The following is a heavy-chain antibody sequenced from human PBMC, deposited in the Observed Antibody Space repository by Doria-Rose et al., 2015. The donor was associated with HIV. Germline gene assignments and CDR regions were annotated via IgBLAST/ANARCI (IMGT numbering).Heavy chain of an antibody. Sequence: QITLKESGPVLVKPTETLTLTCTVSGVSLSSPGMGVSWIRQPPGKALEWLANICSDDERSYTTSLKRRLTISRGTSKSQVVLTMTDMDPVDTATYYCARIKSSRWYHKYYFDFWGQGTLVIVSA. CDR2: ICSDDER. CDR3: ARIKSSRWYHKYYFDF. J-gene: IGHJ4*01. V-gene: IGHV2-26*01. CDR1: GVSLSSPGMG. D-gene: IGHD6-13*01.